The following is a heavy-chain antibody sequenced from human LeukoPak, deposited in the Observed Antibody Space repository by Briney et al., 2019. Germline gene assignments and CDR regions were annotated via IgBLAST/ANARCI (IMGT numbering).Heavy chain of an antibody. J-gene: IGHJ5*02. CDR2: INHSGST. V-gene: IGHV4-34*01. CDR3: ARAPPFDP. CDR1: GGSFSGYY. Sequence: SETLSLTCAVYGGSFSGYYWSWIRQPPGKGLEWIGEINHSGSTNYNPSLKSRVTISVNTSKNQFSLKLSSVTAADTAVYYCARAPPFDPWGQGTLVTVSS.